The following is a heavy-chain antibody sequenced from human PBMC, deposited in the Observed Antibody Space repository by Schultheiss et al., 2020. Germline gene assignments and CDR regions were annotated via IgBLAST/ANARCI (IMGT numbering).Heavy chain of an antibody. CDR2: ISYDGSNK. J-gene: IGHJ6*02. CDR1: GFTFSSYG. V-gene: IGHV3-30*03. CDR3: ARRADGIYDWNYVWGSSYYYGMDV. D-gene: IGHD1-7*01. Sequence: GGSLRLSCAASGFTFSSYGMHWVRQAPGKGLEWVAVISYDGSNKYYADSVKGRFTISRDNAKNSLYLQMNSLRAEDTAVYYCARRADGIYDWNYVWGSSYYYGMDVWGQGTTVTVSS.